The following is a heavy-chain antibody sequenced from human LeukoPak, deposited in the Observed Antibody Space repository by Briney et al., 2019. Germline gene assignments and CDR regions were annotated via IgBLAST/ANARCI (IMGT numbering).Heavy chain of an antibody. D-gene: IGHD3-22*01. CDR2: IKQDGSEK. J-gene: IGHJ4*02. Sequence: GGSLRLSCAASGFTFSSYWMSWVRQAPGKGLEWVANIKQDGSEKYYVDSVKGRFTISRDNAKNSLYLQMNSLRAEDTAVYYCARVARLSDYYDSSGYSRGGYFDYWGQGTLVTVSS. CDR3: ARVARLSDYYDSSGYSRGGYFDY. V-gene: IGHV3-7*01. CDR1: GFTFSSYW.